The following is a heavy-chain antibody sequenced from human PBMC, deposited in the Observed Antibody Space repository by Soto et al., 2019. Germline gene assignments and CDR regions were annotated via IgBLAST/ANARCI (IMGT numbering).Heavy chain of an antibody. V-gene: IGHV3-7*01. D-gene: IGHD3-16*01. J-gene: IGHJ4*02. Sequence: EVQLVESGGGLVQPGGSLRLSCAATGFTFSVYWMTWVRQVPGKGLEGVATINQDGSEKYYLDSVKGRFTISRDNAKDSLYLQVNSLRAEDTAVYYCARGGIMITCGGVNWGQGTLVTVSS. CDR3: ARGGIMITCGGVN. CDR1: GFTFSVYW. CDR2: INQDGSEK.